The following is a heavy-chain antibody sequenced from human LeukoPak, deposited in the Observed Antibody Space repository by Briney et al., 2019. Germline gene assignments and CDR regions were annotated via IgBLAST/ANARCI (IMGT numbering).Heavy chain of an antibody. J-gene: IGHJ4*02. CDR2: INPNTGDT. CDR3: ARLFNYYDNSGYYQYYFGY. CDR1: GYTLTSYY. Sequence: ASVKVSCKASGYTLTSYYMHWVRQAPGQGLEWMGWINPNTGDTSFAQKFQGRVTLTRDTSISTAYMELSRLESDDTAVYYCARLFNYYDNSGYYQYYFGYWGQGTLVTVSS. D-gene: IGHD3-22*01. V-gene: IGHV1-2*02.